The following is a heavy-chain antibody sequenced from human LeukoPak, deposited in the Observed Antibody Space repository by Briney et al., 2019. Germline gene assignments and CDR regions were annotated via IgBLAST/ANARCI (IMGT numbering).Heavy chain of an antibody. CDR1: GYTFTGYN. V-gene: IGHV1-46*01. J-gene: IGHJ3*02. Sequence: ASVKVSCKASGYTFTGYNLHWVRQTPGQGIEWMEIINPSGGSTSYAQKVQGRVTMTRDTSTSTVYMELSSLRSEDTAIYYCARVGCGGDCYADAFDIWGQGTMVTVSS. CDR3: ARVGCGGDCYADAFDI. CDR2: INPSGGST. D-gene: IGHD2-21*02.